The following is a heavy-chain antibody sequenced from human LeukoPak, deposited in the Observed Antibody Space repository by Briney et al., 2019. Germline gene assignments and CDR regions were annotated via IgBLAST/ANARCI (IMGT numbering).Heavy chain of an antibody. V-gene: IGHV4-34*01. CDR2: INHSGST. CDR1: GGSISSYY. Sequence: SETLSLTCTVSGGSISSYYWSWIRQPPGKGLEWIGEINHSGSTNYNPSLKSRVTISVDTSKNQFSLKLSSVTAADTAVYYCARDDNQAVATNWLDPWGQGTLVTVSS. J-gene: IGHJ5*02. CDR3: ARDDNQAVATNWLDP. D-gene: IGHD6-19*01.